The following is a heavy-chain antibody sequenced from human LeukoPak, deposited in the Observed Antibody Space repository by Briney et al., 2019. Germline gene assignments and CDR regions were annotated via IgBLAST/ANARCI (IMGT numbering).Heavy chain of an antibody. CDR3: ARDALWFGDPPFDY. CDR2: ISAYNGNT. D-gene: IGHD3-10*01. CDR1: GYTFTSYG. Sequence: EASVKVSCKASGYTFTSYGISWVRQAPGQGLEWMGWISAYNGNTNYAQKLQGRVTMTTDTSTSTAYMELRSLRSDDTAVYYCARDALWFGDPPFDYWGQGTLVTVSS. J-gene: IGHJ4*02. V-gene: IGHV1-18*01.